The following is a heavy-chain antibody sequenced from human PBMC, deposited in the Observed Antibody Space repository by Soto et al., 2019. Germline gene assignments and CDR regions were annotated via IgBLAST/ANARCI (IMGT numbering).Heavy chain of an antibody. J-gene: IGHJ4*02. CDR3: AAGSGSYVQLDY. CDR1: GHTFTTYG. D-gene: IGHD1-26*01. V-gene: IGHV1-18*01. CDR2: ISAYNGYT. Sequence: QVQLVQSGAEVKKPGASVKVSCKASGHTFTTYGFTWVRQAPGQGLEWMGWISAYNGYTNYAQNLQGRVTMTTDTTTSTAYMGLRSLRSDDTAVYYCAAGSGSYVQLDYWGQGTLVTVSS.